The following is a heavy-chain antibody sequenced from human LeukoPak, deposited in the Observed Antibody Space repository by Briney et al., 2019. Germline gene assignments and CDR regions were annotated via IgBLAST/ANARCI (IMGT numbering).Heavy chain of an antibody. V-gene: IGHV5-51*01. J-gene: IGHJ4*02. D-gene: IGHD2-15*01. CDR1: GYSFTSYW. CDR3: ARSDCSGGSCDGFDY. CDR2: IYPGDSDT. Sequence: GESLKISCKGSGYSFTSYWIGWVRQMPGKGLEWMGIIYPGDSDTRYSPSFQGQVTISADKSISTAYLQWSSLKASDTAMYYCARSDCSGGSCDGFDYWGQGTLVTVSS.